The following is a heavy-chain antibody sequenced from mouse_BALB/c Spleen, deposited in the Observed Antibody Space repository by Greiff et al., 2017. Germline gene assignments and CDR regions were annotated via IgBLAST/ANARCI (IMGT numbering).Heavy chain of an antibody. CDR1: GFAFSSYD. D-gene: IGHD6-1*01. CDR2: ISSGGGST. Sequence: EVKLMQSGGGLVKPGGSLKLSCAASGFAFSSYDMYWVRQTPEKRLEWVAYISSGGGSTYYPDTVKGRFTISRDNAKNTLYLQMSSLKSEDTAMYYCARHGSAWFAYWGQGTLVTVSA. CDR3: ARHGSAWFAY. J-gene: IGHJ3*01. V-gene: IGHV5-12-1*01.